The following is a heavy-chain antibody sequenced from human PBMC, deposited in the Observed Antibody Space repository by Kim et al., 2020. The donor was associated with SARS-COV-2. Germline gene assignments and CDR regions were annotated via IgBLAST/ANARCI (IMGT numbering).Heavy chain of an antibody. CDR1: GFTVSSNY. CDR2: IYSGGST. V-gene: IGHV3-66*01. D-gene: IGHD4-17*01. CDR3: SRRNYGDYCRYYYYGIDV. J-gene: IGHJ6*02. Sequence: GGSLRLSCAASGFTVSSNYMSWVRQAPGKGLEWVSVIYSGGSTYYADSVKGRSTISRANSKNTLHLQMNSLRAEDTAVYYCSRRNYGDYCRYYYYGIDVWGQGTTGTVSS.